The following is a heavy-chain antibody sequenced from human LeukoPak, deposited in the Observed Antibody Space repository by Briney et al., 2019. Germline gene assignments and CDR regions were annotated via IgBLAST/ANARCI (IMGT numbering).Heavy chain of an antibody. J-gene: IGHJ4*02. CDR3: ARERAGSYPDY. CDR2: INHSGST. V-gene: IGHV4-34*09. Sequence: SETLSLTCAVYGGSFSGYYWSWIRQPPGKGLEWIGEINHSGSTNYNPSLKSRVTISVDTSKNQFSLKLSSVTAADTAVYYCARERAGSYPDYWGQGTLVTVSS. CDR1: GGSFSGYY. D-gene: IGHD3-10*01.